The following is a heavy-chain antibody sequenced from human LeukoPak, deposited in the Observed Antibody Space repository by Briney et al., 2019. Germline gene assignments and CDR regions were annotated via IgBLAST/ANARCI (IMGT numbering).Heavy chain of an antibody. J-gene: IGHJ4*02. D-gene: IGHD6-19*01. CDR3: ARDLGYSSGPNY. CDR2: ISGGSSFT. Sequence: GGSLRLSCAASGFIFSNYGMSWVRQAPGKGLEWVSYISGGSSFTYYVDSVKGRFTISRDNAKNSLYLQMNSLRAEDTAVYYCARDLGYSSGPNYWGQGTRVTVSS. CDR1: GFIFSNYG. V-gene: IGHV3-21*01.